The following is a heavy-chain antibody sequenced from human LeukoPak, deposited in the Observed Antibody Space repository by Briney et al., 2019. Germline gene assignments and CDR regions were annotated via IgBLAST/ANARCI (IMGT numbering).Heavy chain of an antibody. CDR2: INPNSGAT. Sequence: GASVKVSCKASGYTFTDHNMHWTRQAPGQGLEWMGWINPNSGATNYAQKFQGRVTMTRDTSISTVYMELNRLRSDDTAVYYCASPSGSSWYSKYYFVHWGQGTLVTVSS. CDR3: ASPSGSSWYSKYYFVH. D-gene: IGHD6-13*01. CDR1: GYTFTDHN. V-gene: IGHV1-2*02. J-gene: IGHJ4*02.